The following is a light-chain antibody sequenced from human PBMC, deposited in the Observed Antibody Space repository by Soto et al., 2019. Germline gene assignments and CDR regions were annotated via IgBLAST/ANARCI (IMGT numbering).Light chain of an antibody. Sequence: IQMTQSPSSLSASVGDSVTITCRASQDIKDDLGWYQQRPGQAPKLLIYAASGLQSGVPSRFSGSGSGSDFTLTISSLQPDDFATYYCLQDYSYPWTFGQGTRWIS. CDR2: AAS. CDR3: LQDYSYPWT. V-gene: IGKV1-6*01. CDR1: QDIKDD. J-gene: IGKJ1*01.